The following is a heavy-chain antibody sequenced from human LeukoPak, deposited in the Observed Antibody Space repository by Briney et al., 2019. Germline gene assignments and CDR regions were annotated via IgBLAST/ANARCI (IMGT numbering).Heavy chain of an antibody. CDR2: IRYDGSKK. V-gene: IGHV3-30*02. CDR3: ARDGGTVGVNYGMDV. CDR1: GFTFSIYG. Sequence: GGSLRLSCAASGFTFSIYGMHWVRPAPGKGLEGVAFIRYDGSKKYYADSVKGRFTISRDNSMNTLYLQMNSLRAEDTAVYYCARDGGTVGVNYGMDVWGQGTTVTVSS. D-gene: IGHD1-26*01. J-gene: IGHJ6*02.